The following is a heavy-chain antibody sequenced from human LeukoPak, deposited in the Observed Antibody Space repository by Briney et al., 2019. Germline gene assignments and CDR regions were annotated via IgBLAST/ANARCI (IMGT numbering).Heavy chain of an antibody. CDR2: IYYSGRP. CDR3: ARTLVRGIIEFDF. CDR1: GGSISRSSHY. D-gene: IGHD3-10*01. V-gene: IGHV4-39*01. Sequence: SETLSLTCNVSGGSISRSSHYWGWIRQPPGKGLEWNGSIYYSGRPYYNPALKSRLTISVDTSKNQLSLNLTSVTAADTAVYYCARTLVRGIIEFDFWGQGTLVTVSS. J-gene: IGHJ4*02.